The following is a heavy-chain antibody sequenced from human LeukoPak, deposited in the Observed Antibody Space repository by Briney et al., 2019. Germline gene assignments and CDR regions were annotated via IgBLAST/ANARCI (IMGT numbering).Heavy chain of an antibody. CDR2: IGNSGGDT. CDR3: AKRGGESSGWGPFDY. D-gene: IGHD6-19*01. J-gene: IGHJ4*02. Sequence: GGSMRLSCAASGFTFTTYAMCWVRQAPGKGLEWVSCIGNSGGDTVYADSVRGRFTVSRDTSRNTLFLEMNSLRAEDTAIYYCAKRGGESSGWGPFDYWGQGTLVTVSS. V-gene: IGHV3-23*01. CDR1: GFTFTTYA.